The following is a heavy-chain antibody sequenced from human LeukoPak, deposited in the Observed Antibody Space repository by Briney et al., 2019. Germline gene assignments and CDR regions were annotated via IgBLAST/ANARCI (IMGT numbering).Heavy chain of an antibody. Sequence: SVKVSCKASGGTFSSYAISWVRQAPGQGLEWMGRIIPILRIANYAQKFQGRVTITADKSTSTAYMELSSLRSEDTAVYYCARDSVPGTTEGYYFDYWGQGTLVTVSS. CDR1: GGTFSSYA. V-gene: IGHV1-69*04. CDR3: ARDSVPGTTEGYYFDY. D-gene: IGHD4-17*01. CDR2: IIPILRIA. J-gene: IGHJ4*02.